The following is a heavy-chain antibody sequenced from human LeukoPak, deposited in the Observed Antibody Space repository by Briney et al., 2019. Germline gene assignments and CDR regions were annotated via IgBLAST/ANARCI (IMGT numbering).Heavy chain of an antibody. Sequence: PSQTLSLTCTVSGGSISSGSYYWSWIRQPAGKGLEWIGRIYTSGSTNYNPSLKSRVTISVDTSKNQFSLKLSSVTAADTAVYYCARVLYYDILTGYYNWFDPWGQGTLVTVSS. D-gene: IGHD3-9*01. CDR2: IYTSGST. V-gene: IGHV4-61*02. J-gene: IGHJ5*02. CDR1: GGSISSGSYY. CDR3: ARVLYYDILTGYYNWFDP.